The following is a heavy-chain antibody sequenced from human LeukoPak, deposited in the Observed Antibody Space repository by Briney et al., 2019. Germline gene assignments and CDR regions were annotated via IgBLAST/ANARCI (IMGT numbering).Heavy chain of an antibody. CDR2: INHSGST. Sequence: SETLSLTCAVYGGSFSGYYWSWIRRPPGKGLEWIGEINHSGSTNYNPSLKSRVTISVDTSKNQFSLKLSSVTAADTAVYYCARGRYYGSGSYPVDYWGQGTLVTVSS. V-gene: IGHV4-34*01. CDR3: ARGRYYGSGSYPVDY. D-gene: IGHD3-10*01. CDR1: GGSFSGYY. J-gene: IGHJ4*02.